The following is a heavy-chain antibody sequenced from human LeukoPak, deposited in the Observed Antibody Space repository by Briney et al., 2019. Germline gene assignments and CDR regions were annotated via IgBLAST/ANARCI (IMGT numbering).Heavy chain of an antibody. J-gene: IGHJ5*01. D-gene: IGHD3-10*01. V-gene: IGHV4-59*08. CDR1: GDCIRHHY. CDR3: GRHFRGPSGNYYTDS. CDR2: MSSNGSN. Sequence: SETLPLTCTVSGDCIRHHYLIWIRQPARKGLAGIGYMSSNGSNDYNPSLNSRVTLSVDTSRSLFSLTLTSVTAADTAVYYCGRHFRGPSGNYYTDSWGQGTLVTVSS.